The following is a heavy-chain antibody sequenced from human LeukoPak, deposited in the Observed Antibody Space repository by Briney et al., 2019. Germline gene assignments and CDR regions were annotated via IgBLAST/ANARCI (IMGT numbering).Heavy chain of an antibody. CDR2: IYYSGST. J-gene: IGHJ5*02. Sequence: SETLSLTCTVSGGSISSYYWSWIRQPPGKGLEWIGYIYYSGSTNYNPSLKSRVTISVDTSKNQFSLKLSSVTAADTAVYYCARGRGVAVAGTRWFDPWGQGTLVTVSS. D-gene: IGHD6-19*01. CDR3: ARGRGVAVAGTRWFDP. V-gene: IGHV4-59*12. CDR1: GGSISSYY.